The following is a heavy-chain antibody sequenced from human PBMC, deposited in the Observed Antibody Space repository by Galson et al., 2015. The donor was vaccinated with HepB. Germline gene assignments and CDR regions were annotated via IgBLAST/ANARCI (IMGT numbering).Heavy chain of an antibody. CDR2: IHHTGST. J-gene: IGHJ4*02. CDR3: AREGLTAMPLFDY. V-gene: IGHV4-4*02. Sequence: LSLTCAVSGGSITSNNWWSWVRQPPGKRLEWIGEIHHTGSTNYNPSLQSRVTISTDKSKNQFSLKVNSVTAEDTAVYYCAREGLTAMPLFDYWGQGTLVTVSS. D-gene: IGHD2-2*01. CDR1: GGSITSNNW.